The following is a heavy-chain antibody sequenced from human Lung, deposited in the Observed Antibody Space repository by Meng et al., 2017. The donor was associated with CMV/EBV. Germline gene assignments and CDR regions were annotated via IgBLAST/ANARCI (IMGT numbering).Heavy chain of an antibody. J-gene: IGHJ6*02. V-gene: IGHV4-34*01. D-gene: IGHD3/OR15-3a*01. Sequence: SETXSLTCAVYGVSFSGYYWTWFRQPPGKGLEWIGEINHSGITNYNPSLKSPVTITVNTSKKQFSLKVSYVTTADKAVYYCARGNRGLDEVVRGGYYYYGLDVWXQGTMVTVSS. CDR1: GVSFSGYY. CDR2: INHSGIT. CDR3: ARGNRGLDEVVRGGYYYYGLDV.